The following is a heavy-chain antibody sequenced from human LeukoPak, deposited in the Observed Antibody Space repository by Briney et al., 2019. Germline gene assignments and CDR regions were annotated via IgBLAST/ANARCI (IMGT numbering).Heavy chain of an antibody. V-gene: IGHV3-23*01. J-gene: IGHJ4*02. CDR3: TKRTPEYSSSWCLDY. D-gene: IGHD6-13*01. CDR1: GFTFSSYA. CDR2: IDGSGVTT. Sequence: GGSLRLSCAASGFTFSSYAMSWVRQAPGKGLAWVSAIDGSGVTTFYADSVKGRFTISRDNSKNTLFLQMNSLRAEDTAVYYCTKRTPEYSSSWCLDYWGRGTLVTVSS.